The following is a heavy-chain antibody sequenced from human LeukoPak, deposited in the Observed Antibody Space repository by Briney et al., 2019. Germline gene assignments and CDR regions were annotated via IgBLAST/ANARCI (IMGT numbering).Heavy chain of an antibody. D-gene: IGHD3-16*01. Sequence: PGGSLRLSCAASGFTFSSYEMNWVRQAPGKGLEWLSYISSSGSTIYYADSVKGRFTISRDNAKNSLYLQMNSLRAEDTAVYYCAKPGGYYYYYYMDVWGKGTTVTASS. CDR2: ISSSGSTI. J-gene: IGHJ6*03. V-gene: IGHV3-48*03. CDR1: GFTFSSYE. CDR3: AKPGGYYYYYYMDV.